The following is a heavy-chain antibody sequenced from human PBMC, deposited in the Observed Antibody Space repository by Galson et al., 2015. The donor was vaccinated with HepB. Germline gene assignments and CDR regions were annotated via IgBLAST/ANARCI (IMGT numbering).Heavy chain of an antibody. CDR1: GGTFSRYT. CDR3: ARSRVGSTSCYSDY. J-gene: IGHJ4*02. V-gene: IGHV1-69*13. Sequence: SVKVSCKASGGTFSRYTISWVRQAPGQGLEWMGGITPLFGTAKYAQKFQGRVTITADESTSTVHMELSSLRSEDTAVYYCARSRVGSTSCYSDYWGQGTLVTVSS. D-gene: IGHD2-2*01. CDR2: ITPLFGTA.